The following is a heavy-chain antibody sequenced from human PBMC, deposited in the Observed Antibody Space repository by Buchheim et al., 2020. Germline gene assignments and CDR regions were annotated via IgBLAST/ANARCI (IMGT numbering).Heavy chain of an antibody. CDR2: IKSKTDGGTT. CDR1: GFTFSNAW. D-gene: IGHD3-3*01. Sequence: EVQLVESGGGLVKPGGSLRLSCAASGFTFSNAWMSWVRQAPGKGLEWVGRIKSKTDGGTTDYAAPVKGRFTISRDDSKNTRYLQMNSLKTEDTAVYYCYYDFWSGYSPNWFDPWGQGTL. V-gene: IGHV3-15*01. J-gene: IGHJ5*02. CDR3: YYDFWSGYSPNWFDP.